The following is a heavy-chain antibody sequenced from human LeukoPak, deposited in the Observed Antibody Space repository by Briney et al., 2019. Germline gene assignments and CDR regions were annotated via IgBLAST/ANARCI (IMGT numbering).Heavy chain of an antibody. CDR1: GFTFSSYA. V-gene: IGHV3-23*01. Sequence: PGGSLRLSCAASGFTFSSYAMSWVRQAPGKGPEWVSAISGSGGSTYYADSVKGRFTISRDNSKNTLYLQMNSLRAEDTAVYYCARMIAAAGTWWFDPWGQGTLVTVSS. J-gene: IGHJ5*02. D-gene: IGHD6-13*01. CDR2: ISGSGGST. CDR3: ARMIAAAGTWWFDP.